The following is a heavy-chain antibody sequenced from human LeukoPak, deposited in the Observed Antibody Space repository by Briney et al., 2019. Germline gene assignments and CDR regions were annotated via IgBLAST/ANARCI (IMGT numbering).Heavy chain of an antibody. CDR3: ASSSGGSYIGFDY. J-gene: IGHJ4*02. Sequence: ASVKVSCKASGYTFTGHYMHWVRQAPGQGLEWMGWINPNSGGTNYAQKFQGRVTMTRDTSISTAYMELSRLRSDDWAVSSCASSSGGSYIGFDYWGQGTLVTASS. CDR2: INPNSGGT. V-gene: IGHV1-2*02. D-gene: IGHD2-15*01. CDR1: GYTFTGHY.